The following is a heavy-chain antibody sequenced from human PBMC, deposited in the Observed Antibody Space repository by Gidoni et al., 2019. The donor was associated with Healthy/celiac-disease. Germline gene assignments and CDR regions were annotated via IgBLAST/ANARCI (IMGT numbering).Heavy chain of an antibody. D-gene: IGHD3-3*01. V-gene: IGHV3-9*01. CDR3: AKDNRVFGVVT. CDR2: ISWNSGSI. Sequence: EVQLVESGGGLVQPGRSLRLSCAASGFTFDDYAMHWVRQAPGKGLEWVSGISWNSGSIGYADSVKGRFTISRDNAKNSLYLQMNSLRAEDTALYYCAKDNRVFGVVTWGQGTLVTVSS. CDR1: GFTFDDYA. J-gene: IGHJ5*02.